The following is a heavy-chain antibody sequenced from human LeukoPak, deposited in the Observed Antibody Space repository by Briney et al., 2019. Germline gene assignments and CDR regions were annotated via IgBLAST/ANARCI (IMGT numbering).Heavy chain of an antibody. J-gene: IGHJ5*02. D-gene: IGHD3-10*01. Sequence: SQTLSLTCAISGDSVSSSRSSWNWIRQSPSRGLEWLGRTYYRSKWYNDYALSVKSRITINPDTSKNQFSLQLDSVTPEDTAVYYCTRGSWFDPWGQGTLITVSS. CDR3: TRGSWFDP. CDR2: TYYRSKWYN. CDR1: GDSVSSSRSS. V-gene: IGHV6-1*01.